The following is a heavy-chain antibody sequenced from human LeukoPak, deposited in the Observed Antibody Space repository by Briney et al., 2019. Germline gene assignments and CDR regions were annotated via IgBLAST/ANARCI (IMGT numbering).Heavy chain of an antibody. J-gene: IGHJ4*02. CDR2: IYPGDSET. V-gene: IGHV5-51*01. CDR1: GYSFVGYW. D-gene: IGHD3-22*01. Sequence: GESLKISCKGSGYSFVGYWVGWVRQMPGKGLEFMGIIYPGDSETRYSPSFQGLVTISVDKSISTAYLHWSSLKASDTAMYYCARLRDYDSTGYSIDYWGQGTLVTASS. CDR3: ARLRDYDSTGYSIDY.